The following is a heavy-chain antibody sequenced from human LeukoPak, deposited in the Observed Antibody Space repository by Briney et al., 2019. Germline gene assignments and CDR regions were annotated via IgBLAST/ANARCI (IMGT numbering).Heavy chain of an antibody. CDR1: GFTFSSYA. Sequence: GGSLRLSCVVSGFTFSSYAMSWVRQAPGKGLEWVSAISGSGGSTYYADSVKGRFTVSRDNSKNTLYLQMNSLRAEDTAVYYCAKDMRYYGSGSQYYFDYWGQGTLVTVSS. CDR3: AKDMRYYGSGSQYYFDY. V-gene: IGHV3-23*01. D-gene: IGHD3-10*01. J-gene: IGHJ4*02. CDR2: ISGSGGST.